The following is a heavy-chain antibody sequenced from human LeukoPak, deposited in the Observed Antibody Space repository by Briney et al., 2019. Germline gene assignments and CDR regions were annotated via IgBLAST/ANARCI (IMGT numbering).Heavy chain of an antibody. V-gene: IGHV1-69*06. CDR3: ATPYYYGSGSFDDAFDI. CDR1: GGTFSSYA. J-gene: IGHJ3*02. CDR2: FIPIFGTA. D-gene: IGHD3-10*01. Sequence: ASVKVSCKASGGTFSSYAISWVRQAPGQGLEWMGGFIPIFGTANYAQKFQGRVTITADKSTSTAYMELSSLRSEDTAVYYCATPYYYGSGSFDDAFDIWGQGTMVTVSS.